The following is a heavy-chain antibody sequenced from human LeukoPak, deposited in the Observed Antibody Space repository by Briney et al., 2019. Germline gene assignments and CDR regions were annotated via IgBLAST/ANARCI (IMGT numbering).Heavy chain of an antibody. D-gene: IGHD3-22*01. CDR3: ARAGYYDSSGYYYFDY. J-gene: IGHJ4*02. CDR1: GFTFSSYW. Sequence: HPGGSLRLSCAASGFTFSSYWMHWVRQAPGKGLVWVSRISTDGSSTTYADSVKGRFTISRDNAKNSLYLQMNSLRAEDTAVYYCARAGYYDSSGYYYFDYWGQGTLVTVSS. CDR2: ISTDGSST. V-gene: IGHV3-74*01.